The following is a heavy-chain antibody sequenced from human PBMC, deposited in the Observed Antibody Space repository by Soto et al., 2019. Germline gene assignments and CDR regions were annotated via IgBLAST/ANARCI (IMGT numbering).Heavy chain of an antibody. Sequence: PSETLSLTCAVSGDSISSSNWWCWIRQPPGKGLEWIGYIYYSGTTYYNPSLKSRVTMSVDTSKNQFSLKLTSVTAVDTAVYYCARREIQGPIDYWGQGTLVTVSS. V-gene: IGHV4-28*01. D-gene: IGHD1-26*01. CDR1: GDSISSSNW. J-gene: IGHJ4*02. CDR3: ARREIQGPIDY. CDR2: IYYSGTT.